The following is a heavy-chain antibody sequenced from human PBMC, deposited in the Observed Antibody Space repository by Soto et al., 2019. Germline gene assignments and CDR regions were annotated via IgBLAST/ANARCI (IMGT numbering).Heavy chain of an antibody. D-gene: IGHD3-10*01. J-gene: IGHJ6*02. CDR2: IYWDDDK. CDR3: ARSVRGVTMDV. CDR1: GFSLTTVGVG. V-gene: IGHV2-5*02. Sequence: QITLKESGPTLVKPTQTLTLTCSFSGFSLTTVGVGVNWIRQPPGKALEWLALIYWDDDKRYSPSLKTRLTITKDTSKNQVLLTLTNMNLVDTGTYFCARSVRGVTMDVWGQGTAVTVSS.